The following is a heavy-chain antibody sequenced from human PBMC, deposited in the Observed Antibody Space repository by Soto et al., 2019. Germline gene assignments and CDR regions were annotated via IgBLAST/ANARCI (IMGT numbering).Heavy chain of an antibody. CDR1: GFTFSSYS. CDR2: ISSSSSTI. V-gene: IGHV3-48*04. Sequence: GGSLRLSCAASGFTFSSYSMNWVRQAPGKGLEWVSYISSSSSTIYYADSVKGRFTISRDNAKNSLYLQMNSLRAEDTAVYYCARDQNQAFWGQGTLVTVSS. D-gene: IGHD2-2*01. J-gene: IGHJ4*02. CDR3: ARDQNQAF.